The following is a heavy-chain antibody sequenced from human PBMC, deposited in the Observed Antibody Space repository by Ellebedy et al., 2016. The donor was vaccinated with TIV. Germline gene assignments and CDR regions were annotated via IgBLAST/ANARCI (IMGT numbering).Heavy chain of an antibody. CDR3: ARPTAAGTNDAFDI. J-gene: IGHJ3*02. CDR1: GYSFTSYW. Sequence: GGSLRLXXKGSGYSFTSYWIGWVRQMPGKGLEWMGNIYPGDSDTKYSPSFQGQVTISADKSISTAYLQWSSLKASDTAMYYCARPTAAGTNDAFDIWGQGTMVTVSS. CDR2: IYPGDSDT. D-gene: IGHD6-13*01. V-gene: IGHV5-51*01.